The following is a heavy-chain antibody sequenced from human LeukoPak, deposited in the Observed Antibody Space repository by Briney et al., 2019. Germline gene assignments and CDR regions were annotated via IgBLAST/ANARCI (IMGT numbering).Heavy chain of an antibody. J-gene: IGHJ1*01. CDR1: GGSISSYY. CDR2: IYYSGST. CDR3: ARDTYYYDSSGYQERPFQH. V-gene: IGHV4-39*07. D-gene: IGHD3-22*01. Sequence: PSETLSLTCAVSGGSISSYYWGWIRQPPGKGLEWIGSIYYSGSTYYNPSLKSRVTISVDTSKNQFSLKLSSVTAADTAVYYCARDTYYYDSSGYQERPFQHWGQGTLVTVSS.